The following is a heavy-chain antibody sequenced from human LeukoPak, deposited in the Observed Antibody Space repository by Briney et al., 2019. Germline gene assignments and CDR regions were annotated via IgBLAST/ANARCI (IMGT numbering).Heavy chain of an antibody. Sequence: GGSLRLSCAASGFTISSYEMNWVRQAPGEGLEWVSYISSSGSTIYYADSVKGRFTISRDNAKNSLYLQLNSLRAEDTAVYYCARAHLGATNHNDYWGQGTLVTVSS. J-gene: IGHJ4*02. V-gene: IGHV3-48*03. D-gene: IGHD5-24*01. CDR1: GFTISSYE. CDR3: ARAHLGATNHNDY. CDR2: ISSSGSTI.